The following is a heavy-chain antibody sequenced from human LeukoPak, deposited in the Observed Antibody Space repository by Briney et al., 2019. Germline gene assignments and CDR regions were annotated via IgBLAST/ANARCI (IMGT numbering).Heavy chain of an antibody. J-gene: IGHJ3*02. Sequence: GGSLRLSCAASGFTFDDYAMHWVRQAPGKGLEWVSGISWNSGSIGYADSVKGRFTISRDNAKNSLYLQMNSLRAEDTALYYCAKTLERVLYCSGGSCLSGAFDIWGQGTMVTVSS. D-gene: IGHD2-15*01. CDR3: AKTLERVLYCSGGSCLSGAFDI. CDR2: ISWNSGSI. V-gene: IGHV3-9*01. CDR1: GFTFDDYA.